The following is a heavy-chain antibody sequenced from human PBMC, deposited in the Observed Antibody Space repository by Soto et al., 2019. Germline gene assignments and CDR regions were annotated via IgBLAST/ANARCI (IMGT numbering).Heavy chain of an antibody. D-gene: IGHD3-22*01. Sequence: QVQLVQSGAEVKKPGSSVKVSCKASGGTFSSYAISWVRQAPGQGLEWMGGIIPIFDTADYAQKFQGRVTITADEXTXXAYMELGSLGSEDTAVYYCAGHSSAVPGYYYGMDVWGQGTTVTVSS. J-gene: IGHJ6*02. CDR3: AGHSSAVPGYYYGMDV. CDR1: GGTFSSYA. V-gene: IGHV1-69*12. CDR2: IIPIFDTA.